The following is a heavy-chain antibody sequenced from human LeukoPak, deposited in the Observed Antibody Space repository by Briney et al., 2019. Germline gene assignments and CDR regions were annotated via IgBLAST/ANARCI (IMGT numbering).Heavy chain of an antibody. Sequence: GGSLRLSCAASGFTLSSNYMSWVRQAPGKGLEWVSVIYSGGSTYYSDSVKGRFTISRDNAKNSLYLQMNSLRAEDTALYYCAKVGGELSWGQGTLVTVSS. J-gene: IGHJ5*02. CDR3: AKVGGELS. CDR2: IYSGGST. V-gene: IGHV3-53*05. CDR1: GFTLSSNY. D-gene: IGHD3-10*01.